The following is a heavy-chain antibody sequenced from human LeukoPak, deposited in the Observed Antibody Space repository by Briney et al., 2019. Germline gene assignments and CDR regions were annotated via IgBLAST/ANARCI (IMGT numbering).Heavy chain of an antibody. CDR1: GFTFSTYT. D-gene: IGHD1-26*01. Sequence: GGSLRLSCAASGFTFSTYTMNWVRQAPGKGLEWVSEIYSDGRTYYAASVKGRFSISRDNSKNTVYLQMNSLRAEDTAVYYCARDLREHGVFDIWGQGTMVTVSS. CDR2: IYSDGRT. V-gene: IGHV3-53*01. J-gene: IGHJ3*02. CDR3: ARDLREHGVFDI.